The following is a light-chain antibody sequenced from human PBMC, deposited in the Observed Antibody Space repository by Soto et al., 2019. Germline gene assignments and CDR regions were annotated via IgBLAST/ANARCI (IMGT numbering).Light chain of an antibody. V-gene: IGKV3-11*01. CDR1: QSVSSY. J-gene: IGKJ2*01. CDR2: DAS. Sequence: EIVLTQSPATLSLSPGERATLSCRASQSVSSYLAWYQQKPGQAPRLLIYDASNRATGIPARFSGSGSGTDFTLTISSLEPGDFAVYYCQQRSSGYTFGQGTKLEIK. CDR3: QQRSSGYT.